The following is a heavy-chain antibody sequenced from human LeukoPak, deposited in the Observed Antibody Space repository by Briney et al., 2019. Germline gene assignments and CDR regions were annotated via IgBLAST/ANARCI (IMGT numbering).Heavy chain of an antibody. CDR1: GGSISSSSYY. V-gene: IGHV4-39*01. D-gene: IGHD6-13*01. CDR3: ARFSSSWYYFDY. Sequence: SETLSLTCTVSGGSISSSSYYWGWIRQPPGKGLEWIGSIYYSGSTYYNPSLKSRVPISVDTSKNQFSLKLSSVTAADTAVYYCARFSSSWYYFDYWGQGTLVTVSS. J-gene: IGHJ4*02. CDR2: IYYSGST.